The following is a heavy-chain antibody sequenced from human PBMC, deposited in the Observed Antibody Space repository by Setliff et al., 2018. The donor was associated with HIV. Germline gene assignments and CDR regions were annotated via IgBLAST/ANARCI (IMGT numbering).Heavy chain of an antibody. J-gene: IGHJ4*02. CDR1: GGTISSGGYY. Sequence: TLSLTCTVSGGTISSGGYYWSWIRQPAGKGLEWIGRIYTSGSTKYNPSLKSRLTISVDTSKNQFSLKLRSVTAADTAAYYCAREIPYSFGYYFDYWGQGTLVTVSS. CDR3: AREIPYSFGYYFDY. D-gene: IGHD5-18*01. V-gene: IGHV4-61*02. CDR2: IYTSGST.